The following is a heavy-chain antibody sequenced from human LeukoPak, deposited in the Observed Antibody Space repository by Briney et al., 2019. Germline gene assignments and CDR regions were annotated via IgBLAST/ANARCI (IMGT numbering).Heavy chain of an antibody. J-gene: IGHJ4*02. V-gene: IGHV3-7*03. D-gene: IGHD4-17*01. CDR1: GFTFSNYW. CDR2: IREDGSEK. CDR3: ARDHGDYRAFDY. Sequence: GGSLRLSCAASGFTFSNYWMSWVRQAPGKGLEWVANIREDGSEKYYVDSVKGQFTISRDNAKNSLYLQMNSLRAEDTALYYCARDHGDYRAFDYWGQGTLVTVSS.